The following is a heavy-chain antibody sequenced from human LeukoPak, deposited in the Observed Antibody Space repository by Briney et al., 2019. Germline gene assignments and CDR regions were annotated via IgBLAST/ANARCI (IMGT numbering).Heavy chain of an antibody. CDR2: ISWNSGSI. V-gene: IGHV3-9*01. CDR1: GFTFDDYA. J-gene: IGHJ6*03. D-gene: IGHD2-15*01. CDR3: ARSYCSGGSCYSRLYYYYYMDV. Sequence: PGGSLRLSCAASGFTFDDYAMHWVRQAPGKGLEWVSGISWNSGSIGYADSVKGRFTISRDNAKNPLYLQMNSLRAEDTAVYYCARSYCSGGSCYSRLYYYYYMDVWGKGTTVTVSS.